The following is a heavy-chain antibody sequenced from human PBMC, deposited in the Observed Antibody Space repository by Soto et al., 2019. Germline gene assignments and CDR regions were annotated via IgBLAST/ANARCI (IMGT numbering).Heavy chain of an antibody. Sequence: GGSLRLSCAASGFTVSSNYMSWVRQAPGKGLEWVSVIYSGGNTYYADSVKGRFTISRDNSKNTLYLQVNSLRVEDTAVYYCASSKYRSQFDYWGQGTLVTVSS. J-gene: IGHJ4*02. CDR3: ASSKYRSQFDY. CDR2: IYSGGNT. D-gene: IGHD1-1*01. V-gene: IGHV3-53*01. CDR1: GFTVSSNY.